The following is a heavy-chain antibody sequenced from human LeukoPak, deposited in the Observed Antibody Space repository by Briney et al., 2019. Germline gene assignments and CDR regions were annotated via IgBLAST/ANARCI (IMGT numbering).Heavy chain of an antibody. Sequence: GGSLRLSCATSGFAFSSYWMLWVRQVPGKGLVWVSRISGDGSTTTYADSVKGRFTISRDNTNNILYLQMNSLRAEDTAIYYCARSQFDYWGQGILVTVTP. J-gene: IGHJ4*02. CDR3: ARSQFDY. V-gene: IGHV3-74*01. CDR2: ISGDGSTT. CDR1: GFAFSSYW.